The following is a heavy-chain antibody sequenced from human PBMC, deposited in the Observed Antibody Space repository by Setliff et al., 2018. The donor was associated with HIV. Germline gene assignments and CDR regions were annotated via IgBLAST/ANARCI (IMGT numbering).Heavy chain of an antibody. CDR3: ARDQYYCDTSGYYRGSAFDF. V-gene: IGHV3-7*03. J-gene: IGHJ4*02. Sequence: PGGSLRLSCVASGFSFGSYWMSWVRQAPGKGPEWVAHIKQDASEKYFVDSVKGRFTISRDNAKNSLYLQMDSLRAEDTAVYYCARDQYYCDTSGYYRGSAFDFWGQGTLVTVSS. CDR1: GFSFGSYW. D-gene: IGHD3-22*01. CDR2: IKQDASEK.